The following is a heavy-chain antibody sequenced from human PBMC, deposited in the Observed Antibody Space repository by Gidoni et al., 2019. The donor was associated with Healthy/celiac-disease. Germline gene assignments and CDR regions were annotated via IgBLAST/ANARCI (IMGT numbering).Heavy chain of an antibody. D-gene: IGHD3-10*01. CDR1: GFTSRRYG. Sequence: QVPLVASGGGVVHHARFLTLSCAASGFTSRRYGMHWVRQAPGKGLEWVAVISYDGSNKYYADSVKGRFTISRDNSKNTLYLQMNSLRAEDTAVYYCARVFPGAYYYYYMDVWGKGTTVTVSS. J-gene: IGHJ6*03. CDR3: ARVFPGAYYYYYMDV. V-gene: IGHV3-30*03. CDR2: ISYDGSNK.